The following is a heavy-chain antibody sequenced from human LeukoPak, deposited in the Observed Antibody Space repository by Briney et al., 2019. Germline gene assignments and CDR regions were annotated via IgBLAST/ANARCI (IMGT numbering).Heavy chain of an antibody. CDR3: ARDYCTRGGDCYKEDLFDP. D-gene: IGHD2-21*02. CDR2: ISPYDGDT. CDR1: GYTFCIYG. Sequence: ASVKVSCKASGYTFCIYGISWVRQAPGQGLEWMAWISPYDGDTNYAQKFEGRVTMTTETSTNTAYMELRSLRSDDTAIYYCARDYCTRGGDCYKEDLFDPWGQGNLVTVSA. J-gene: IGHJ5*02. V-gene: IGHV1-18*01.